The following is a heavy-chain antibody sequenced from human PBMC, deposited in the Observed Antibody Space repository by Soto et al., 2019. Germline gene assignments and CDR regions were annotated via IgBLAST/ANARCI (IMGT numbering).Heavy chain of an antibody. CDR2: ISAYNGNT. J-gene: IGHJ4*02. D-gene: IGHD3-3*01. CDR3: XXXXGXGLIDY. Sequence: QVQLVQSGAEVKKPGASVKVSCKASGYTFTSYSISWVRQAPGQGLEWMGWISAYNGNTYHARKLQGRVTMTTDTSTSTAYMELRXLXXXXXXXXXXXXXXGXGLIDYWGQGTLVT. V-gene: IGHV1-18*01. CDR1: GYTFTSYS.